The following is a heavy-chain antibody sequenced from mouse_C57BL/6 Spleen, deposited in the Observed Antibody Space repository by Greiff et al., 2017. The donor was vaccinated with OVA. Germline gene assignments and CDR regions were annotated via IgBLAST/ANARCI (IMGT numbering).Heavy chain of an antibody. CDR3: VRHDWDDEFAY. CDR2: IRSKSNNYAT. D-gene: IGHD4-1*01. Sequence: EVKLMESGGGLVQPKGSLKLSCAASGFSFNTYAMNWVRQAPGKGLEWVARIRSKSNNYATYYADSVKDRFTISRDDSESMLYLQMNNLKTEDTAMYYCVRHDWDDEFAYWGQGTLVTVSA. V-gene: IGHV10-1*01. CDR1: GFSFNTYA. J-gene: IGHJ3*01.